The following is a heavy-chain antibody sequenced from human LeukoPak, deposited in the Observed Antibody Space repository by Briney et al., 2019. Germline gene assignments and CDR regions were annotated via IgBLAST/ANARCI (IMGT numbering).Heavy chain of an antibody. Sequence: KPSETLSLTCTVSGGSISSYYWSWIRQPPGKGLEWIGYIYYSGSTNYNPSLKSRVTISVDTSKNQFSLKLSSVTAADTAVYYCARGGVYSTSAVDYWGQGTLVTVSS. V-gene: IGHV4-59*01. D-gene: IGHD6-6*01. CDR2: IYYSGST. CDR3: ARGGVYSTSAVDY. CDR1: GGSISSYY. J-gene: IGHJ4*02.